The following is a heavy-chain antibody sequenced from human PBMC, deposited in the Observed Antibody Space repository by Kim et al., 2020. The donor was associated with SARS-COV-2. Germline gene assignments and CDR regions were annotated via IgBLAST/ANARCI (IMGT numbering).Heavy chain of an antibody. V-gene: IGHV4-39*01. Sequence: NPSLKSRCTLSVATSKNPFSRKLSSVTAADTAVYYCARLGLYSSSWYYFDYWGQGTLVTVSS. CDR3: ARLGLYSSSWYYFDY. D-gene: IGHD6-13*01. J-gene: IGHJ4*02.